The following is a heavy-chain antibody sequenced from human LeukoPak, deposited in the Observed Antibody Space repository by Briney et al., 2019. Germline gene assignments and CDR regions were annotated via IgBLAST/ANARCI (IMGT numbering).Heavy chain of an antibody. V-gene: IGHV3-21*01. CDR3: ARPYSSSSPDGFDI. CDR1: GFTFSSYN. CDR2: ISSYSYYL. J-gene: IGHJ3*02. Sequence: PGGSLRLSCAASGFTFSSYNMKWVSQAPGKGLEWVASISSYSYYLYFAGSVKGPFTISRDNAYNSLYLLMNSLTVEDMAVYFCARPYSSSSPDGFDIWGQGTMVTVSS. D-gene: IGHD6-13*01.